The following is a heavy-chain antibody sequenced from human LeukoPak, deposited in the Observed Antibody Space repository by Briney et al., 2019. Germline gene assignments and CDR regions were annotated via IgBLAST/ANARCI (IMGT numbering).Heavy chain of an antibody. D-gene: IGHD3-3*01. CDR3: ATGVLRFLEWYYYMDV. CDR2: VDPEDGET. CDR1: GYTLTDYY. J-gene: IGHJ6*03. V-gene: IGHV1-69-2*01. Sequence: ASVKVSCKVSGYTLTDYYMHWVQQAPGKGLDWMGLVDPEDGETIYAEKFQGRVTITADTSTDTAYMELSSLRSEDTAVYYCATGVLRFLEWYYYMDVWGKGTTVTVSS.